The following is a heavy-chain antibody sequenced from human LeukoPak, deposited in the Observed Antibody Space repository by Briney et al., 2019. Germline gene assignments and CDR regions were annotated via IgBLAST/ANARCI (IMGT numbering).Heavy chain of an antibody. CDR2: IRHDGNHK. CDR3: ALMRDGYTN. J-gene: IGHJ4*02. Sequence: PGRSLKLPCAASGFTFSHYDMHWVRQAPGKGLEWVTVIRHDGNHKSYADAAKGRFTVYRDNSKNTLYLEMNSLRPEDTAVYYCALMRDGYTNWGQGTLVTVSS. V-gene: IGHV3-30*02. D-gene: IGHD5-24*01. CDR1: GFTFSHYD.